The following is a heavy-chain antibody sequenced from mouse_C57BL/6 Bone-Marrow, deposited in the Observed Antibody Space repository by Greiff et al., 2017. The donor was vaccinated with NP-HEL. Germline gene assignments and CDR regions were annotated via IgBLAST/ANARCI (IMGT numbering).Heavy chain of an antibody. CDR1: GYTFTRYW. J-gene: IGHJ3*01. Sequence: QVQLPQPGAELVGPGASVKLSFKASGYTFTRYWVHWVKPRPGQGLEWIGVIDPSDSYTNYNQKFKGKATLTVDTSSSTAYMQLSSLTSEDSAVYYCASSPFAYWGQGTLVTVSA. V-gene: IGHV1-59*01. CDR3: ASSPFAY. CDR2: IDPSDSYT. D-gene: IGHD6-1*01.